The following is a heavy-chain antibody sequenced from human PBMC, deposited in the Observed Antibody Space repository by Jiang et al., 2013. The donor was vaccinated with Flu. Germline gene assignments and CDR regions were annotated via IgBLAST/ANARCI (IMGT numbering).Heavy chain of an antibody. CDR1: GYTFTSYG. Sequence: SGAEVKKPGASVKVSCKASGYTFTSYGISWVRQAPGQGLEWMGWISAYNGNTNYAQKLQGRVTMTTDTSTSTAYMELRSLRSDDTAVYYCAGHGIGYCSGGGCYGAFDIWGQGTMVTVSS. D-gene: IGHD2-15*01. CDR2: ISAYNGNT. V-gene: IGHV1-18*01. CDR3: AGHGIGYCSGGGCYGAFDI. J-gene: IGHJ3*02.